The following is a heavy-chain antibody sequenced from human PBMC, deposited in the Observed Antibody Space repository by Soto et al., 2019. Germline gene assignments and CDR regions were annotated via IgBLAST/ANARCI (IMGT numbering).Heavy chain of an antibody. V-gene: IGHV4-59*01. D-gene: IGHD6-19*01. J-gene: IGHJ4*02. CDR1: GGPISSYY. Sequence: QVQLQESGPGLVKPSETLSLNCTVSGGPISSYYWSWIRQSPGKGLEWIGYIYYSGSTNYNPSLKSRVTRAEDKSKNQVSLELSSVTAADTAVYYCARGSSGWAPRLDYWGQGTLVTVSS. CDR3: ARGSSGWAPRLDY. CDR2: IYYSGST.